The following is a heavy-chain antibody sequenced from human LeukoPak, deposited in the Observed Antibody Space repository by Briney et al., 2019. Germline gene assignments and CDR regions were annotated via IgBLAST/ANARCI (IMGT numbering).Heavy chain of an antibody. CDR2: INHSGST. Sequence: PSETLSLTCTVSGGSISSSSYYWGWIRQPPGKGLEWIGEINHSGSTNYNPSLKSRVTISVDTSKNQFSLKLSSVTAADTAVYYCARGSAGSYCSGGSCYLKDGYYFDYWGQGTLVTVSS. CDR3: ARGSAGSYCSGGSCYLKDGYYFDY. V-gene: IGHV4-39*07. J-gene: IGHJ4*02. CDR1: GGSISSSSYY. D-gene: IGHD2-15*01.